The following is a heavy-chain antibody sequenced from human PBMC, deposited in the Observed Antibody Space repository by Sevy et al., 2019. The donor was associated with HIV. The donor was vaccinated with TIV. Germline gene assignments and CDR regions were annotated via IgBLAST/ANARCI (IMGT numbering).Heavy chain of an antibody. V-gene: IGHV3-48*02. CDR3: ARHPYYDSSGYVDY. D-gene: IGHD3-22*01. Sequence: GGPLRLSCAASGFSFSGYSMNWVRQAPGKGLEWVSYISSSSSTIYYADSVKGRFTISRDNAKNSLYLQMNSLRDEDTAVYYCARHPYYDSSGYVDYWGQGTLVTVSS. J-gene: IGHJ4*02. CDR2: ISSSSSTI. CDR1: GFSFSGYS.